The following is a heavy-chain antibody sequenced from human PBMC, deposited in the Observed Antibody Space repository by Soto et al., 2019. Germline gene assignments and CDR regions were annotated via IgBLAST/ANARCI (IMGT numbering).Heavy chain of an antibody. CDR1: GGSFSGYY. CDR3: ARTPPRRFLWSGSYMPPYWFDP. Sequence: QVQLQQWGAGLLKPSETLSLTCAVYGGSFSGYYWSWIREPPGKGLEWIGEVNHSGSTNYNPSHKRRVTISVATPMSRVALKLSSVTAADTAVYYCARTPPRRFLWSGSYMPPYWFDPWGQGTLVTVSS. D-gene: IGHD3-10*02. CDR2: VNHSGST. V-gene: IGHV4-34*01. J-gene: IGHJ5*02.